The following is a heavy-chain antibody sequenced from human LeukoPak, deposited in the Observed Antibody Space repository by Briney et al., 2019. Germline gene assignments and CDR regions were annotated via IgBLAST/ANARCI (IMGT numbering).Heavy chain of an antibody. Sequence: SETLSLTCAVYGGSFSGYYWSWIRQPPGKGLEWIGEINHSGNTNYNPSLKSRVTISVDTSKNQFSLKLSSVTAADTAVYYCASGRVRGRGMDVWGKGTTVTVSS. CDR3: ASGRVRGRGMDV. J-gene: IGHJ6*04. D-gene: IGHD3-10*01. CDR1: GGSFSGYY. CDR2: INHSGNT. V-gene: IGHV4-34*01.